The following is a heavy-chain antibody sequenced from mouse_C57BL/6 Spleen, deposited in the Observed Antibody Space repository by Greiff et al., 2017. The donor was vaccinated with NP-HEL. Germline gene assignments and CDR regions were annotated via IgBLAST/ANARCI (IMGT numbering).Heavy chain of an antibody. D-gene: IGHD2-3*01. CDR3: ARDDGYYSYFDY. CDR2: IDPSDSET. CDR1: GYTFTSYW. V-gene: IGHV1-52*01. Sequence: QVQLQQSGAELVRPGSSVKLSCKASGYTFTSYWMHWVKQRPIQGLEWIGNIDPSDSETHYNQKFKDKATLTVDKSSSTAYMQLSSLTAEDSAVYYCARDDGYYSYFDYWGQSTTLTVSS. J-gene: IGHJ2*01.